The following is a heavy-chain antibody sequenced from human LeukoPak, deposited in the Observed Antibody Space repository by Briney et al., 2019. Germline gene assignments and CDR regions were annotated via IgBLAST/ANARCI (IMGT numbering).Heavy chain of an antibody. D-gene: IGHD6-13*01. Sequence: SETLSLTCTVSGGSISSSSYYWGWIRQPPGKGLEWIGSIYYSGSTYYNPSLKSRVTISVDTSKNQFSLKLSSVTAADTAVYYCARGSSWYYDWGQGTLVTVSS. V-gene: IGHV4-39*01. CDR3: ARGSSWYYD. CDR1: GGSISSSSYY. J-gene: IGHJ4*02. CDR2: IYYSGST.